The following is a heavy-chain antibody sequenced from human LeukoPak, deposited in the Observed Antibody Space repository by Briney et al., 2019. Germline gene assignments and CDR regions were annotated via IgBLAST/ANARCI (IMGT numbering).Heavy chain of an antibody. CDR3: ASVSYDTSLQH. V-gene: IGHV4-59*12. CDR1: GGSINNYY. D-gene: IGHD3-22*01. J-gene: IGHJ1*01. Sequence: SETLSLTCTVSGGSINNYYWSWIRQPPGKGLEWIGYVYYSGSTNYNPSLKSRVTISVDTSKNQFSLRLSSVTAADTAIYYCASVSYDTSLQHWGQGTLVAVSS. CDR2: VYYSGST.